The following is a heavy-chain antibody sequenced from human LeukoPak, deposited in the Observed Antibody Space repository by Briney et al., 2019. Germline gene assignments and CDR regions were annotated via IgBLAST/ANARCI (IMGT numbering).Heavy chain of an antibody. CDR3: ARDCGSGSCYYFDY. V-gene: IGHV3-20*04. D-gene: IGHD3-10*01. Sequence: GGSLRLSCAASGFTFDDYGMSWVRQAPGKGLEWVSGINWNGGSTGYADSVRGRFTISRDNAKNSLYLQMNSLRAEDTALYYCARDCGSGSCYYFDYWGQGTLVTVSS. J-gene: IGHJ4*02. CDR1: GFTFDDYG. CDR2: INWNGGST.